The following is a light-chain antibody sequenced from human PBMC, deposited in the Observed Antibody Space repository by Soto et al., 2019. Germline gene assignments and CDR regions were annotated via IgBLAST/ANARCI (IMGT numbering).Light chain of an antibody. Sequence: DIQMTQSPSSLSASVGDRVTITCRASQSISSYLNWYQQKPGKAPKLLIYAASSLQSGVPSRFSGSGSGTDFTLTISSLQHEDFETYYCQPSYSTQLTLGGGTKVDIK. V-gene: IGKV1-39*01. CDR1: QSISSY. CDR2: AAS. CDR3: QPSYSTQLT. J-gene: IGKJ4*01.